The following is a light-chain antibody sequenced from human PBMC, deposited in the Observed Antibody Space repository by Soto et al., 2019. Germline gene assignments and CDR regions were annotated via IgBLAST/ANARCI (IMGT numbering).Light chain of an antibody. CDR2: LGS. CDR3: MQALQPPLT. V-gene: IGKV2-28*01. Sequence: DIVMTQSPLSLPVTPGEPASISCRSSQSLLHSNGYNYLDWYLQKPGQSPQLLIYLGSNRASGVXDXXSGSGSGTDFTLNISRVEAEDVGVYYCMQALQPPLTFGPGTKVDIK. J-gene: IGKJ3*01. CDR1: QSLLHSNGYNY.